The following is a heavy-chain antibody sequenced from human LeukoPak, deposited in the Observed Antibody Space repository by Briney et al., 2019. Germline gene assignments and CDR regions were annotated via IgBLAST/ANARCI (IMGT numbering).Heavy chain of an antibody. CDR1: GFTFSSYA. D-gene: IGHD6-19*01. V-gene: IGHV3-23*01. Sequence: GGSLRLSCAASGFTFSSYAMSWVRQAPGKGLEWLSAISGSGGSTYYADSVKGRFTISRDNSKNTLYLQMNSLRAEDTAVYYCARLSSGWYTAYYFDYWGQGTLVTVSS. CDR3: ARLSSGWYTAYYFDY. J-gene: IGHJ4*02. CDR2: ISGSGGST.